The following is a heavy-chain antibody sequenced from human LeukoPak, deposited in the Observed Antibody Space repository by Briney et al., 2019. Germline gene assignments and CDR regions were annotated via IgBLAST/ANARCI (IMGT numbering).Heavy chain of an antibody. V-gene: IGHV4-34*01. CDR1: GGSFSGYY. CDR3: ARGRITMVRGVIISRWFDP. CDR2: INHSGST. D-gene: IGHD3-10*01. Sequence: SETLSLTCAVYGGSFSGYYWSWIRQPPGKGLEWIGEINHSGSTNYNPSLKSRVTISVDTSKNQFSLKLSSVIAADTAVYYCARGRITMVRGVIISRWFDPWGQGTLVTVSS. J-gene: IGHJ5*02.